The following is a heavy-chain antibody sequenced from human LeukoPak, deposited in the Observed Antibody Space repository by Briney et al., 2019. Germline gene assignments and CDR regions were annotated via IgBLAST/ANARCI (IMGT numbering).Heavy chain of an antibody. Sequence: GGSLRLSCAASGFTFSTYSMTWVRQAPGKGLEWVSSISSSSAYIYYADSVKGRFTISRDNAKNSLYLQMNSLRAEDTAVYYCARDQGYYGSGSYDYWGQGTLVTVSS. V-gene: IGHV3-21*01. J-gene: IGHJ4*02. D-gene: IGHD3-10*01. CDR2: ISSSSAYI. CDR1: GFTFSTYS. CDR3: ARDQGYYGSGSYDY.